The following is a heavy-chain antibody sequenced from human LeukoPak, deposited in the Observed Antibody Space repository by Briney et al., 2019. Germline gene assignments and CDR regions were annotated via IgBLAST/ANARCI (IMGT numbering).Heavy chain of an antibody. V-gene: IGHV4-30-4*01. CDR1: GGSISSGDYY. CDR3: ARAAYSGYDFNY. CDR2: IYYSGST. Sequence: PSETLSLTCTVSGGSISSGDYYWSWIRQPPGKGLEGIGYIYYSGSTYYNPSLKSRVTISVDTSKNQFSLKLSSVTAADTAVYYCARAAYSGYDFNYWGQGTLVTVSS. D-gene: IGHD5-12*01. J-gene: IGHJ4*02.